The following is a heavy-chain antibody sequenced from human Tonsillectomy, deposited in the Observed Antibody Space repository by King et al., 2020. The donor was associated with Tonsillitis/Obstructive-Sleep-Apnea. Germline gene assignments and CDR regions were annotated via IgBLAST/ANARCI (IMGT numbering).Heavy chain of an antibody. Sequence: TLKESGPALVKPTQTLTMTCTLSGFSLSTSGMCVSWIRQPPGKALEWLARIDWDDDKYYSTSLKTRLTISKDTSKNQVFLTMTNMDPVDTATYFCARIIICIVGAPGSHDAFDIWGQGTMVTVSS. V-gene: IGHV2-70*11. J-gene: IGHJ3*02. CDR1: GFSLSTSGMC. CDR2: IDWDDDK. D-gene: IGHD1-26*01. CDR3: ARIIICIVGAPGSHDAFDI.